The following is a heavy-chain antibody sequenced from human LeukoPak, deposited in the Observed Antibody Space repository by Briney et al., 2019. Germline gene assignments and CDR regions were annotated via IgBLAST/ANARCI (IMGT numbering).Heavy chain of an antibody. V-gene: IGHV5-51*01. CDR2: IYPRESET. J-gene: IGHJ5*01. D-gene: IGHD6-19*01. Sequence: GESLKISCKASGYDFTKYWIGWVRQMPGKGLEWMGIIYPRESETKYSPSFQGQVTISADKSITTAYLLWGSLKASDSAMYYCARQTSAWYEDNWFDSWGQGTLVTVSS. CDR1: GYDFTKYW. CDR3: ARQTSAWYEDNWFDS.